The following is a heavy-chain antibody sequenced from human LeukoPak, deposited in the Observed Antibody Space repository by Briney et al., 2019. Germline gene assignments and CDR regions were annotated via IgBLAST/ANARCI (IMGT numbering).Heavy chain of an antibody. J-gene: IGHJ4*02. CDR1: GFTFSSYS. V-gene: IGHV3-21*01. CDR3: ARGPYCSGGSCSRIPTY. CDR2: ISSSSSYI. Sequence: GGSLRLSCAASGFTFSSYSMNWVRQAPGKGLEWVSSISSSSSYIYYADSVKGRFTISRDNAKNSLYLQMNSLRAEDTAVYYCARGPYCSGGSCSRIPTYWGQGTLVTVSS. D-gene: IGHD2-15*01.